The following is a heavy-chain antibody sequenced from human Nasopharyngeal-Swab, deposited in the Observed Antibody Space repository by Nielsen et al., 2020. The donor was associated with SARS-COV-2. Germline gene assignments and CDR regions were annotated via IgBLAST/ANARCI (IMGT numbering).Heavy chain of an antibody. V-gene: IGHV1-69*13. CDR1: GGTFSSYA. J-gene: IGHJ6*02. Sequence: SVKVPCKASGGTFSSYAISWVRQAPGQGLEWMGGIITIFGTANYAQKFQGRVTITADESTSTAYMELSSLRSEDTAVYYCARGGQELHYYYYYGMDVWGQGTTVTVSS. D-gene: IGHD3-10*01. CDR2: IITIFGTA. CDR3: ARGGQELHYYYYYGMDV.